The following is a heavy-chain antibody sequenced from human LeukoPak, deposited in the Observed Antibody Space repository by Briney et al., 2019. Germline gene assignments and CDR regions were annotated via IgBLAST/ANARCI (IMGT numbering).Heavy chain of an antibody. Sequence: PGGSLRLSCAASGFTFSSYAIHWVRQAPGKGLEWVSFISYDGRIKYYADSVKGRLTISRDNSKNTLSLQMNSLRAEDTAIYYCARDLSKKYCIDYWGQGTLVTVSS. CDR2: ISYDGRIK. CDR3: ARDLSKKYCIDY. D-gene: IGHD2-8*02. J-gene: IGHJ4*02. V-gene: IGHV3-30-3*01. CDR1: GFTFSSYA.